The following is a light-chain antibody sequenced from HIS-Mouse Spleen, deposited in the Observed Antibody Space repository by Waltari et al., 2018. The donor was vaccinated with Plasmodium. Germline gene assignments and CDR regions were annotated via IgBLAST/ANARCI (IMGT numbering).Light chain of an antibody. CDR2: GAS. CDR3: QQYGSSPRT. Sequence: EIVLTQSPGTLSLSPGERATLSCRASQSVSSSYLALYQQKPGQAPRLLIYGASSRANGIPDRFSGSGSGTDFTLTISRLEPEDFAVYYCQQYGSSPRTFGQGTKVEIK. CDR1: QSVSSSY. V-gene: IGKV3-20*01. J-gene: IGKJ1*01.